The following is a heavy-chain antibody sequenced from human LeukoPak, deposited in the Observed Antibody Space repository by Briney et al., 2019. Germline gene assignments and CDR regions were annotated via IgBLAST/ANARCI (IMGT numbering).Heavy chain of an antibody. V-gene: IGHV3-30*02. D-gene: IGHD3-10*01. CDR1: GFTFSNYG. J-gene: IGHJ4*02. Sequence: GGSLRLSCAASGFTFSNYGMHWVRQAPGKGLEWVGFIRYDGRNKYYADFVKGRFTISRDNSKNTLYLQMDSLKTEDTAVYYCTGNYYGSGSYADFDYWGQGTLVTVSS. CDR2: IRYDGRNK. CDR3: TGNYYGSGSYADFDY.